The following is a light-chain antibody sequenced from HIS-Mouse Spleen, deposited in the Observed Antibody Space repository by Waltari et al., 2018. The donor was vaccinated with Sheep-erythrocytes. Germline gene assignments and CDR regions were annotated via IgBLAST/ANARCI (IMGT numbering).Light chain of an antibody. V-gene: IGLV2-11*01. CDR3: CSYAGSYNHV. CDR2: DVS. Sequence: QSALTQPRSVSGSPGQSVTISCTGTSSDVGGYNYVSWYQQHPGKAPKLMIYDVSKRPSRVPGCFSGLQVGHNASLTISGLQAEDEADYYCCSYAGSYNHVFATGTKVTVL. J-gene: IGLJ1*01. CDR1: SSDVGGYNY.